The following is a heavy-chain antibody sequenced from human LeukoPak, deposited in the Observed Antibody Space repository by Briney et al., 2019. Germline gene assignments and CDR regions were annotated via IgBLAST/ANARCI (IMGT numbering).Heavy chain of an antibody. CDR3: GRGGPRGPNVVFDI. J-gene: IGHJ3*02. CDR1: GGSISSYY. CDR2: IYYSGST. D-gene: IGHD3-10*01. Sequence: KPSETLSLTCTVSGGSISSYYWSWIRQPPGKGLEWIGYIYYSGSTNYNPSLKSRVTISVDTSKNQFSLKLSSVTAADTAVYYCGRGGPRGPNVVFDIWGQGKMVTV. V-gene: IGHV4-59*01.